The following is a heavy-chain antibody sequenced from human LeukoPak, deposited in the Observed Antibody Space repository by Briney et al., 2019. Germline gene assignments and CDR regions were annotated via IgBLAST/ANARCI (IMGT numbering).Heavy chain of an antibody. Sequence: ASVKVSCKTSGYTFTNYEINWVRQATGQGLEWMGWMNPNSGDTAYAQKFQGRTTMTRSTSINTAYMELSSLRYEDTAVYYCARGLGTYDSSDLTWPMISFWGQGTLVTVSS. J-gene: IGHJ4*02. CDR3: ARGLGTYDSSDLTWPMISF. CDR2: MNPNSGDT. CDR1: GYTFTNYE. V-gene: IGHV1-8*01. D-gene: IGHD3-22*01.